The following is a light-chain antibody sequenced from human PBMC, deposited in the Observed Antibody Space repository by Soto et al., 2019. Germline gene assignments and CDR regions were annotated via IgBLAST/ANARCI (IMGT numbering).Light chain of an antibody. CDR3: GTWDSSLSAGV. Sequence: QSVLPQPPSVSAAPGQTVTISCSGSSSNIGDNYVSWYQQLPGTAPKLLIYENNKRPSVIPDRFSGSKSGTSATLGITGLQTGDEADYYCGTWDSSLSAGVFGGGTKLTVL. CDR1: SSNIGDNY. CDR2: ENN. V-gene: IGLV1-51*02. J-gene: IGLJ2*01.